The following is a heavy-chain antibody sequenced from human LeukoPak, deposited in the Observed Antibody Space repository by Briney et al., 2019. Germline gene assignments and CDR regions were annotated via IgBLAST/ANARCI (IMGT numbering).Heavy chain of an antibody. CDR3: ARVREGGNYYDYVWGSYRWEFDY. D-gene: IGHD3-16*02. V-gene: IGHV1-24*01. J-gene: IGHJ4*02. Sequence: ASVKVSCKVSGYTLTELSMHWVRQAPGKGREWMGGFDLEDGETIYAQKFQGRVTMTTDTSTSTAYMELRSLRSDDTAVYYCARVREGGNYYDYVWGSYRWEFDYWGQGTLVTVSS. CDR2: FDLEDGET. CDR1: GYTLTELS.